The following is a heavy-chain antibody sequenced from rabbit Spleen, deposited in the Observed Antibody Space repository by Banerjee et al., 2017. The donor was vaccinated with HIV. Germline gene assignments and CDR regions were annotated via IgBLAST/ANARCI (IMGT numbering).Heavy chain of an antibody. CDR1: GFSFSSSYY. D-gene: IGHD1-1*01. CDR2: IYADSSGST. Sequence: QSLEESGGDLVKPEGSLTLTCTASGFSFSSSYYMCWVRQAPGKGPEWIACIYADSSGSTVYATWAKGRFTISKTSSTTVTLQMTSLTAADTATYFCVRYIGNNDYNLFNLWGQGTLVTVS. CDR3: VRYIGNNDYNLFNL. V-gene: IGHV1S40*01. J-gene: IGHJ4*01.